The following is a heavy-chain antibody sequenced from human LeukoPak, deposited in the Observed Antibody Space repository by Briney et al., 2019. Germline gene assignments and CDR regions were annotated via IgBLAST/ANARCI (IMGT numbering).Heavy chain of an antibody. V-gene: IGHV4-59*01. D-gene: IGHD3-22*01. Sequence: PSETLSLTCTVSGDSISSNYWSWIRQPPGKGLEWIGYIYYSGSINYNPSLKSRVTISVDTSKNQFSLKLSSVTAADTAVYYCARMGDSSGYYSPAQIFFDYWGQGTLVTVSS. CDR1: GDSISSNY. CDR2: IYYSGSI. CDR3: ARMGDSSGYYSPAQIFFDY. J-gene: IGHJ4*02.